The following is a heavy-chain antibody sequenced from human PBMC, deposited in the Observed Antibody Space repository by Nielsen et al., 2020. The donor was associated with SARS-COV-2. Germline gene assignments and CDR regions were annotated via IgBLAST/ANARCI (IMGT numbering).Heavy chain of an antibody. Sequence: GGSLRLSCAASGFTFSSYSMNWVRQAPGKGLEWVSSISSSSSYIYYADSVKGRFTISRDNAKNSLYLQMNSLRAEDTALYYCAKSGYSYGLGAALGVDYWGQGTLVTVSS. CDR1: GFTFSSYS. V-gene: IGHV3-21*04. J-gene: IGHJ4*02. CDR2: ISSSSSYI. D-gene: IGHD5-18*01. CDR3: AKSGYSYGLGAALGVDY.